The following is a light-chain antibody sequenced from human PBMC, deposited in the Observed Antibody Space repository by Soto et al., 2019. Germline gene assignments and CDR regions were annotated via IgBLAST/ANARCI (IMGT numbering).Light chain of an antibody. V-gene: IGKV1-5*03. J-gene: IGKJ1*01. CDR3: QQCNSYPWT. CDR2: RAS. CDR1: QSISLY. Sequence: DIQMTQSPSALSASVGDRVTITCRASQSISLYLAWYRQKPGKAPNLLIYRASNLQTGVPSRFSGSGSGTEFTLTISSLPPDDFATYYCQQCNSYPWTFGQGTKVEVK.